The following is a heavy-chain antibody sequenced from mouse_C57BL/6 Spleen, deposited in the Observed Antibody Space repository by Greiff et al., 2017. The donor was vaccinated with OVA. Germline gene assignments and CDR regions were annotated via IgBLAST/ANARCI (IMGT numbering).Heavy chain of an antibody. Sequence: QVQLQQSGAELVRPGASVTLSCKASGYTFTDYEMHWVKQTPVHGLEWIGAIDPETGGTAYNQKFKGTAILTADKSSSTAYMELRSLTSEDSAVYYCTRSEYYGRSYVRFAYWGQGTLVTVSA. J-gene: IGHJ3*01. V-gene: IGHV1-15*01. CDR1: GYTFTDYE. CDR2: IDPETGGT. CDR3: TRSEYYGRSYVRFAY. D-gene: IGHD1-1*01.